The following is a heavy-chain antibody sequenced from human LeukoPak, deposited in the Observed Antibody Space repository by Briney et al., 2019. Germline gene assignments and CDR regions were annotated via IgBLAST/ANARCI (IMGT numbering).Heavy chain of an antibody. J-gene: IGHJ4*02. V-gene: IGHV1-2*07. D-gene: IGHD2-15*01. Sequence: ASVKVSCKASGYTFTGYYMHWVRQAPGQGLEWMGWINPNSGGTDYAHKFQGRVTMTRDTSISTAYMELSGLRSDDTAVYYCARGGYCSASSCFVLAADFDYWGQGTLVTVSS. CDR2: INPNSGGT. CDR3: ARGGYCSASSCFVLAADFDY. CDR1: GYTFTGYY.